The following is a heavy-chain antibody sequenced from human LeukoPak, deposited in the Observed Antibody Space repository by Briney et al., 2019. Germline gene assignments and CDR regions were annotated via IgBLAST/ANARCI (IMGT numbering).Heavy chain of an antibody. CDR3: ARYSSSSNWFDP. CDR2: IYHSGST. CDR1: GGSISSGGYY. J-gene: IGHJ5*02. V-gene: IGHV4-30-2*01. Sequence: SEALSLTCTVSGGSISSGGYYWSWIRQPPGKGLEWIRYIYHSGSTYYNPSLKSRVTISVDRSKNQFSLKLSSVTAADTAVYYCARYSSSSNWFDPWGQGTLVTVSS. D-gene: IGHD6-6*01.